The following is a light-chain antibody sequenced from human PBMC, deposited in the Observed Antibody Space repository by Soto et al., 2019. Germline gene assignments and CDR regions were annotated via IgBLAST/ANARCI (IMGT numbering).Light chain of an antibody. CDR1: QSVGNTY. Sequence: IVLTKSPGTLSLSQGEKTSLAGRASQSVGNTYVAWYQQKPGQAPRLLIYDTSSRVTGIPDRFSGSGSGTDFTLTISRLESEDFAVFYCQQYGTSEIIFGQGTRLEI. CDR3: QQYGTSEII. J-gene: IGKJ5*01. CDR2: DTS. V-gene: IGKV3-20*01.